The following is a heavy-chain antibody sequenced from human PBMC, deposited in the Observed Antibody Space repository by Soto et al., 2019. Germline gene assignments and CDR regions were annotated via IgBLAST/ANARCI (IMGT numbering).Heavy chain of an antibody. V-gene: IGHV1-69*12. CDR3: ARGDATKIVVTTYYAMDV. CDR1: GGSLSNYG. J-gene: IGHJ6*02. CDR2: IIPVFGTP. D-gene: IGHD3-22*01. Sequence: QVQLVQSGAEVKKPGSSVKVSCKASGGSLSNYGISWVRQAPGQGLEWMGAIIPVFGTPNYAQKFQDRVKITEDESTTTVDMEVRSLTSEDTAVYYCARGDATKIVVTTYYAMDVWGQGTTVTVSS.